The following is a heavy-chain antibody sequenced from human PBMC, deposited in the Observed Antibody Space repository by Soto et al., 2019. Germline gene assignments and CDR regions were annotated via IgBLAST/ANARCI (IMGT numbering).Heavy chain of an antibody. CDR1: GFSLSTSGVG. CDR3: AHPRLRGYFDY. V-gene: IGHV2-5*02. J-gene: IGHJ4*02. Sequence: QITLKESGPTLVKPTQTLSLTCTFSGFSLSTSGVGVAWIRQPPGKALEWLAIIYWDDDKRYSPSLKSRLTXTXXTSKNQVVLAMTNMDPVDTATYYCAHPRLRGYFDYWGQGTLVTVSS. CDR2: IYWDDDK.